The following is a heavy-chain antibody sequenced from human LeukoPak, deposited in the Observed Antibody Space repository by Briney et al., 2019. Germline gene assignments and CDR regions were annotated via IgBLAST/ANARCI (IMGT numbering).Heavy chain of an antibody. CDR1: GFTFSSYA. J-gene: IGHJ5*02. CDR2: ISGSGGST. CDR3: ARASQQAAAGVIWFDP. Sequence: GGSLRLSCAASGFTFSSYAMSWVRQAPGKGLEWVSAISGSGGSTYYADSVKGRFTISRDNSKNTLYLQMNSLRAEDTAVYYCARASQQAAAGVIWFDPWGQGTLVTVSS. D-gene: IGHD6-13*01. V-gene: IGHV3-23*01.